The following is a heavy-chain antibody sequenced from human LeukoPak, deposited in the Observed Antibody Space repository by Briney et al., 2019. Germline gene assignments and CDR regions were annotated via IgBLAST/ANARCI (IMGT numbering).Heavy chain of an antibody. D-gene: IGHD6-19*01. J-gene: IGHJ4*01. CDR2: ISYDGTDK. Sequence: EGSLRLSCAASGFTFSSYVMHWVRQSPAKGLEWVAVISYDGTDKYYAGSVTGRFSISRDNSKNTLYLQMNSLRPEDSAVYFCARQLFTSGYYWGYWGHGTLVSVSS. CDR3: ARQLFTSGYYWGY. CDR1: GFTFSSYV. V-gene: IGHV3-30-3*01.